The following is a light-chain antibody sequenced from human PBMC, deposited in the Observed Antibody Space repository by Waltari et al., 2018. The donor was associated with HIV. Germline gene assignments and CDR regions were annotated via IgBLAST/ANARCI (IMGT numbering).Light chain of an antibody. CDR1: SGPVTSDHY. CDR2: DTS. Sequence: QGVVTQEPSLTVSPEGTVTLTCASSSGPVTSDHYPSWVQQKPGQVPTTLIFDTSDRHSSTPARFSGSLLEGKAALTLSGAQPDDEADYYCLLSFRGPRLFGGGTRLTVL. CDR3: LLSFRGPRL. V-gene: IGLV7-46*01. J-gene: IGLJ2*01.